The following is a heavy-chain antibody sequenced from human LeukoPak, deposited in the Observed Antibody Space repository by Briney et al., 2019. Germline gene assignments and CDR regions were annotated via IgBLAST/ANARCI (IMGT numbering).Heavy chain of an antibody. CDR1: GFTFDHYA. CDR2: INWDSGHI. J-gene: IGHJ4*02. Sequence: PGGSLRLSCSASGFTFDHYAMHWVRQAPGKGLEWLSGINWDSGHIAYADSVKGRFTISRDDAKNSLHLQMSSLRAEDLALYYCVKDSRRRQLVGALNFDYWGRGTLVTVSS. CDR3: VKDSRRRQLVGALNFDY. D-gene: IGHD1-1*01. V-gene: IGHV3-9*03.